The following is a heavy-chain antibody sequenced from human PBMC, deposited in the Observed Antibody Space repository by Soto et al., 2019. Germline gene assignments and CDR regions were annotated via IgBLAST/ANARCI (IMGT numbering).Heavy chain of an antibody. CDR3: AKDMKWGGMTTIHYFDS. V-gene: IGHV3-9*01. CDR2: ISANGDNV. CDR1: GFTFSTSA. Sequence: GGSLRLSCAASGFTFSTSAMHWVRQTPGKGLEWVSGISANGDNVDYADSIKGRFTISRDNAKNSLFLQMNSLRPEDTALYYCAKDMKWGGMTTIHYFDSWGQGTQVTVSS. D-gene: IGHD4-17*01. J-gene: IGHJ4*02.